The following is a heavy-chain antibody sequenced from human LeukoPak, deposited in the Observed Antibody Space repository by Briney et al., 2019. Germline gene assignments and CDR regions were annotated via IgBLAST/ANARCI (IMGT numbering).Heavy chain of an antibody. CDR2: IYPVDSDT. Sequence: GESLKISCKGSGYSFTSYWIGWVRQMPGKGLEWMGIIYPVDSDTRYSPSFQGQVTISADKSISTAYLQWSSLKASDTAMYYCARPGELGEYTPYYFDYWGQGTLVTVSS. V-gene: IGHV5-51*01. CDR3: ARPGELGEYTPYYFDY. D-gene: IGHD3-16*01. J-gene: IGHJ4*02. CDR1: GYSFTSYW.